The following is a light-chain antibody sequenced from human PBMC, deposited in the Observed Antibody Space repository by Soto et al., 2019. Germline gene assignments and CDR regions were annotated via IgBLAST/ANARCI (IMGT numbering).Light chain of an antibody. Sequence: DIVLTQSPATLSLSAGERATLSCRASQSVSRYLAWYQQKPGQAPRLLIYDASNRATGIPARFSGSGSGTDFTLTISRLEPEDFAVYYCQQYGSSPITFGQGTRLEIK. V-gene: IGKV3-20*01. CDR3: QQYGSSPIT. CDR2: DAS. J-gene: IGKJ5*01. CDR1: QSVSRY.